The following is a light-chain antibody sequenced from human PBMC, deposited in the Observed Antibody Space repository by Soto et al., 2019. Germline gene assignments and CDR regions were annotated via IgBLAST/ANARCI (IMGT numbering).Light chain of an antibody. CDR3: QQSYRTPP. CDR2: DAS. Sequence: IQLTQSPSSLSASVGDRVTITFLACQAISSALAWYKQKPGKALIFPIYDASTLQSGVPSRFSGSGSGTDYTLTISSLQPEDFATYYCQQSYRTPPFGQGTRLEI. CDR1: QAISSA. J-gene: IGKJ5*01. V-gene: IGKV1-39*01.